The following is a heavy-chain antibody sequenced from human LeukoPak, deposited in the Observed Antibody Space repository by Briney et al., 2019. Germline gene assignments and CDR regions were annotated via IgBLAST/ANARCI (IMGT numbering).Heavy chain of an antibody. Sequence: PSETLSLTCTVSGGSISSSSYYWGWIRQPPGKGLEWIGSIYYSGSTYYNPSLKSRVTISVDTSKNQFSLKLSSVTAADTAVYYCVGLDDILTGYYGLSDYWGQGTLVTVSS. CDR1: GGSISSSSYY. CDR3: VGLDDILTGYYGLSDY. CDR2: IYYSGST. V-gene: IGHV4-39*01. J-gene: IGHJ4*02. D-gene: IGHD3-9*01.